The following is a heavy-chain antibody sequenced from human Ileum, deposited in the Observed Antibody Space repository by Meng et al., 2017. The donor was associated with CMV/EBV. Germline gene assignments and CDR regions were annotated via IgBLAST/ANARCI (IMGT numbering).Heavy chain of an antibody. D-gene: IGHD1-20*01. Sequence: FNFRSYWMPWVRKVPGKGLVWVARISSDGTGSTYAASVRGRFTISRDNAENTLYLQMNSLRAEDTALYYCASADIGITVAGARTRFDPWAREPWSPSPQ. J-gene: IGHJ5*02. CDR1: FNFRSYW. V-gene: IGHV3-74*03. CDR2: ISSDGTGS. CDR3: ASADIGITVAGARTRFDP.